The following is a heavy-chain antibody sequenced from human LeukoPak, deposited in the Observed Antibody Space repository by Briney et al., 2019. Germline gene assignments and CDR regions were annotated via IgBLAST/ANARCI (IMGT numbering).Heavy chain of an antibody. D-gene: IGHD1-26*01. Sequence: SQTLSLTCTVSGGSISSGSYYWSWIRQPAGKGLEWIGRIYTSGSTNYNPSLKSRVTISVDTSKNQFSLKLSPVTAADTAVYYCARAKPPLVGATKGFAFDIWGQGTMVTVSS. CDR1: GGSISSGSYY. CDR2: IYTSGST. J-gene: IGHJ3*02. V-gene: IGHV4-61*02. CDR3: ARAKPPLVGATKGFAFDI.